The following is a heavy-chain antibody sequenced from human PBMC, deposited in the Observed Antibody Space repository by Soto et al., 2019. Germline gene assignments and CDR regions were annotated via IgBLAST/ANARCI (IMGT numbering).Heavy chain of an antibody. V-gene: IGHV1-69*06. Sequence: QVQLVQSGAEVKETGSSVKVSCKSSGYIFKNYAVTWLRQAPGQGLGWMGGIIPVFGTPDYSQKFRGRVTITSDKSTSTVYMELRTLTSEDTAVYYCARHLYDYVWGSYRHWGHGTLVTVSS. J-gene: IGHJ4*01. CDR3: ARHLYDYVWGSYRH. CDR2: IIPVFGTP. CDR1: GYIFKNYA. D-gene: IGHD3-16*02.